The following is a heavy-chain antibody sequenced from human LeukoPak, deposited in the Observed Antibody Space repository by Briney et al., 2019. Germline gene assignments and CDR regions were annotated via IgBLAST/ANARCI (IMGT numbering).Heavy chain of an antibody. CDR2: ISSWSSTI. CDR1: GFTFSSYS. Sequence: GGSLRLSCAASGFTFSSYSMNWVRQAPGKGLEWLLYISSWSSTIYYADSVKGRFTISRDNAKNSLYLQMNSLRAEDTAVYYCARDRGYDVLTGSDAFDIWGQGTMVTVSS. CDR3: ARDRGYDVLTGSDAFDI. J-gene: IGHJ3*02. V-gene: IGHV3-48*04. D-gene: IGHD3-9*01.